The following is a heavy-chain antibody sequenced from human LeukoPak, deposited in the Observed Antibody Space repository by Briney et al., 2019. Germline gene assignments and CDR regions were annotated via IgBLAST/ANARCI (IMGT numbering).Heavy chain of an antibody. Sequence: GRSLRLSCAASGFTFSNYAMYWVRQAPGKGLEWVAVISYDGSNKYYADSVKGRFTISRDNSKNTLYLQMNSLRPEDTAVYYCARETYSSSWYSYYFDYWGQGALVTVS. D-gene: IGHD6-13*01. J-gene: IGHJ4*02. V-gene: IGHV3-30*04. CDR3: ARETYSSSWYSYYFDY. CDR1: GFTFSNYA. CDR2: ISYDGSNK.